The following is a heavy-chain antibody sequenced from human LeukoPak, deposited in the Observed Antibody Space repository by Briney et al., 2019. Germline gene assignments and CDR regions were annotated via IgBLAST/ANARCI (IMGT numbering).Heavy chain of an antibody. CDR2: ISSSSSTI. D-gene: IGHD3-22*01. J-gene: IGHJ4*02. Sequence: GGSLRLSCAASGFTFSTYSLNWVRQAPGKGLEWVSYISSSSSTIYYADSVKGRFTISRDNAKNSLYLQMSSLRAEDTAVYYCATSVGYDSSGSPYFDYWGQGALVTVSS. CDR1: GFTFSTYS. CDR3: ATSVGYDSSGSPYFDY. V-gene: IGHV3-48*01.